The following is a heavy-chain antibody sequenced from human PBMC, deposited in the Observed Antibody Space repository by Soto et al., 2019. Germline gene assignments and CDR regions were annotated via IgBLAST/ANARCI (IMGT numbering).Heavy chain of an antibody. V-gene: IGHV3-49*03. D-gene: IGHD2-15*01. Sequence: GGSLRLSCTASGFTFGDYAMSWFRQAPGKGLEWVGFIRSKAYGGTTEYAASVKGRFTISRDDSKSIAYLQMNSLKTEDTAVYYCTRALCSGGSCYYYYMDGWAKRTTVTVSS. J-gene: IGHJ6*03. CDR2: IRSKAYGGTT. CDR1: GFTFGDYA. CDR3: TRALCSGGSCYYYYMDG.